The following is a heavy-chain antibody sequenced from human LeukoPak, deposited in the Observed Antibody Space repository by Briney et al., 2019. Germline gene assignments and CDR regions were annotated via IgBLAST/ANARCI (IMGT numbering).Heavy chain of an antibody. CDR2: IYTSGST. J-gene: IGHJ3*02. D-gene: IGHD3-3*01. V-gene: IGHV4-61*02. Sequence: SQTLSLTCTVSGGSISSGSYYWSWIRQPAGKGLEWIGRIYTSGSTNYDPYLKSRVTISVDTSKNQFSLKLSSVTAADTAVYYCARAHGGYDFWSGYEAFDIWGQGTMVTVSS. CDR3: ARAHGGYDFWSGYEAFDI. CDR1: GGSISSGSYY.